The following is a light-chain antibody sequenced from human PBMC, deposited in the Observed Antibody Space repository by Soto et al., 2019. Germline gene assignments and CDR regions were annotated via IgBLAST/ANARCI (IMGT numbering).Light chain of an antibody. CDR3: QQYNNWPPLT. CDR1: QSVSSS. V-gene: IGKV3-15*01. Sequence: IVMTQSPATLSVSPGERATLSCRASQSVSSSLAWYQQKPGQAPRLLIYGASTRATGIPARFSGSGSGTEFTLTIDSLQSEDFAVYFCQQYNNWPPLTFGGGTKVEIK. J-gene: IGKJ4*01. CDR2: GAS.